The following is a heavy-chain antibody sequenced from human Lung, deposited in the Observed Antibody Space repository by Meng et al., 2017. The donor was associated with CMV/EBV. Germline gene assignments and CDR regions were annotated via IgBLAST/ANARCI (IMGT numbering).Heavy chain of an antibody. CDR3: ARAPEGDGYNIDY. Sequence: SCAASGFTFSSYSLNWVRQAPGKGLEWVSSISSSSSYIYYADSVKGRFTISRDNAKNSLYLQLNSLRAEDTAVYYCARAPEGDGYNIDYWGQGTLVTVSS. J-gene: IGHJ4*02. D-gene: IGHD5-24*01. CDR1: GFTFSSYS. V-gene: IGHV3-21*01. CDR2: ISSSSSYI.